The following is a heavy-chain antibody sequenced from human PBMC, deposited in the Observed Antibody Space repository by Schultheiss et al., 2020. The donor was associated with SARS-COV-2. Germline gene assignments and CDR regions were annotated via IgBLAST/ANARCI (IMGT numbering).Heavy chain of an antibody. J-gene: IGHJ6*02. V-gene: IGHV1-2*02. CDR1: GYTFTGYY. CDR2: INPNSGGT. CDR3: ARPIEQLGRMNYYYYYYGIDV. Sequence: ASVKVSCKASGYTFTGYYMHWVRQAPGQGLEWMGWINPNSGGTNYAQKFQGRVTMTRDTSISTAYMELSRLRSDDTAVYYCARPIEQLGRMNYYYYYYGIDVWGQGTTVTVSS. D-gene: IGHD6-6*01.